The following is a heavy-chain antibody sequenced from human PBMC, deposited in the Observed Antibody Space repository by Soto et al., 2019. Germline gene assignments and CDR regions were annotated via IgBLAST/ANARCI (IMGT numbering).Heavy chain of an antibody. CDR2: ISYDGSNK. V-gene: IGHV3-30*18. Sequence: QVQLVESGGGVVQPGRSLRLSCAASGFTFSSYGMHWVRQAPGKGLEWVAVISYDGSNKYYADSVKGLFTISRDNSKNTLYLQMNSLRAEDTSVYYCAKDRRVRIAVAVDYLGQGTLVTVSS. J-gene: IGHJ4*02. D-gene: IGHD6-19*01. CDR3: AKDRRVRIAVAVDY. CDR1: GFTFSSYG.